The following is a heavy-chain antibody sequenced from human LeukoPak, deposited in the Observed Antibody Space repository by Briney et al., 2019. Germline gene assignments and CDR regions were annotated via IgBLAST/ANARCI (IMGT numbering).Heavy chain of an antibody. CDR2: IHYSGST. CDR3: ARGRYSYGNAFDH. Sequence: SETLSLTCAVYGGSFSGYYWSWIRQTPGKGVEWIGSIHYSGSTYYNPSLKSRVTISVDTSKNQFSLNLISVTAADTAVYYCARGRYSYGNAFDHWGQGTLVTVSS. CDR1: GGSFSGYY. D-gene: IGHD5-18*01. V-gene: IGHV4-34*01. J-gene: IGHJ4*02.